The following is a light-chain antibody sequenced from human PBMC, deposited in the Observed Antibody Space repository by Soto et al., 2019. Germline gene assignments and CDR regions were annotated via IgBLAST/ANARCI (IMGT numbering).Light chain of an antibody. CDR2: FAS. V-gene: IGKV1D-16*01. J-gene: IGKJ5*01. Sequence: DIQMTQSPSSLSASVGDRVTITCRASRGIDDRLAWYQQKPEKAPISLIYFASNLQDWVPSRFSGSGSGTEFTLTISNLQPEDFATYYCQQCYSHPLTFGQGTRLEIK. CDR3: QQCYSHPLT. CDR1: RGIDDR.